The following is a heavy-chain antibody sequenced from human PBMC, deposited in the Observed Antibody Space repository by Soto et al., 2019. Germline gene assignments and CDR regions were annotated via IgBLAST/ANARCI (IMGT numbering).Heavy chain of an antibody. CDR2: ISWNSGTI. V-gene: IGHV3-9*01. Sequence: VQLVESGGGLVQPGRSLRLSCAASGFTFDDYAMHWVRQVPGKGLECVSGISWNSGTIDYADSVKGRFTISRDNAKNSLYLQMSSLRAEDTALYYCAKGVYSNPHYGFDIWGQGTMVTVSS. CDR3: AKGVYSNPHYGFDI. D-gene: IGHD4-4*01. J-gene: IGHJ3*02. CDR1: GFTFDDYA.